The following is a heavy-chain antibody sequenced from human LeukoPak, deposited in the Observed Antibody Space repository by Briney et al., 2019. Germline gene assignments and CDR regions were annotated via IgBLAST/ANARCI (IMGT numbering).Heavy chain of an antibody. J-gene: IGHJ4*02. Sequence: PSETLSLTCTVSGGSISSGDYYWSRIRQPPGKGLKWIGYIYYSGSTYYNPSLKSRVTISVDTSKNQFSLKLSSVTAADTAVYYCARENYDSSGYYYRVDDWGQGTLVTVSS. V-gene: IGHV4-30-4*01. CDR2: IYYSGST. D-gene: IGHD3-22*01. CDR3: ARENYDSSGYYYRVDD. CDR1: GGSISSGDYY.